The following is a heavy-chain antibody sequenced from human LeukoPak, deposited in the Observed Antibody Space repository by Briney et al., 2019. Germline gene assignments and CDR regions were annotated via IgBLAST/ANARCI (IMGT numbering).Heavy chain of an antibody. V-gene: IGHV4-59*08. CDR3: ARATSSYFYYMDV. CDR1: GGSISSFY. J-gene: IGHJ6*03. CDR2: IYYTGST. Sequence: SETPSLTCTVSGGSISSFYWSWIRQPPGKGLEWIGYIYYTGSTNYNSSLKSRVTISVDTSKNQFSLNVSSVTAADTAVYYCARATSSYFYYMDVWGKGTTVTISS. D-gene: IGHD5-12*01.